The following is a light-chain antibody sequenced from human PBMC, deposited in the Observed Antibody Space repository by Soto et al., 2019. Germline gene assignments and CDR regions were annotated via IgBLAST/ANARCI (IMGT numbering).Light chain of an antibody. Sequence: EIVLTQSPGTLSLSPGERATLSCRASQSISSSYLAWYQQKPGQAPRLLIYGASSGATGIPDRFSGSGSGTDFTLTISRLEPEDFAVYYCQQHDSSPRTFGQGTKLEI. CDR3: QQHDSSPRT. V-gene: IGKV3-20*01. J-gene: IGKJ1*01. CDR2: GAS. CDR1: QSISSSY.